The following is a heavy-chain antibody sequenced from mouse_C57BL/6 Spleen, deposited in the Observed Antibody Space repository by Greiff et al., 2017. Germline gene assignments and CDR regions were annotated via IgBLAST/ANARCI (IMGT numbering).Heavy chain of an antibody. V-gene: IGHV1-9*01. J-gene: IGHJ2*01. CDR3: ARRGYYYGSSPYYFDY. CDR2: ILPGSGST. D-gene: IGHD1-1*01. CDR1: GYTFTGYW. Sequence: QVQLQQSGAELMKPGASVKLSCKATGYTFTGYWIEWVKQRPGHGLEWIGEILPGSGSTNYNEKFKGKATFTADTSSNTAYMQLSSLTTEDSAIYYCARRGYYYGSSPYYFDYWGQGTTLTVSS.